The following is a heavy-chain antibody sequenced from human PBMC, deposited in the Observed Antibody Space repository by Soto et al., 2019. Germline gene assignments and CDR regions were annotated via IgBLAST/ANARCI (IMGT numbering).Heavy chain of an antibody. V-gene: IGHV3-66*01. Sequence: GGSLRLSCAASGFTVSSNYMSWVRQAPGKGLEWVSVIYSGGSTYYADSAKGRFTISRDNAKNTLYLQMNSLRAEDTAVYYCARDIAEPSGYEEYYFDYWGQGTLVTVSS. CDR3: ARDIAEPSGYEEYYFDY. CDR1: GFTVSSNY. CDR2: IYSGGST. J-gene: IGHJ4*02. D-gene: IGHD5-12*01.